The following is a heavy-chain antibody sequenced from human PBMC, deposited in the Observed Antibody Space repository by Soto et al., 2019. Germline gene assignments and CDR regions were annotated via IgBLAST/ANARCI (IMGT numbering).Heavy chain of an antibody. V-gene: IGHV1-8*01. D-gene: IGHD2-2*01. CDR1: GYTFSSYD. CDR2: MNPVSRDT. J-gene: IGHJ4*02. Sequence: QVQLVQSGAEVKEPGASVRVSCKASGYTFSSYDINWVRQATGQGLEWVGWMNPVSRDTGYAQKFQGRITMTGDTSISTAYMELTSLKSDDTAVYYCARFVRHQLPTIDFWGQGTLVTVSS. CDR3: ARFVRHQLPTIDF.